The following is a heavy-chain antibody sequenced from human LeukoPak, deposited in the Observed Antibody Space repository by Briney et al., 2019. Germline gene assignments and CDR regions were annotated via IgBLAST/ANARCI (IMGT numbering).Heavy chain of an antibody. CDR1: GFTFSSYS. V-gene: IGHV3-21*01. D-gene: IGHD3-3*01. CDR3: ARVGNDFWSGYSLNYYMDV. Sequence: GGSLRLSCAASGFTFSSYSTNWVRQAPGKGLEWVSSISSSSSYIYYADSVKGRFTISRDNAKNSLYLQMNSLRAEDTAVYYCARVGNDFWSGYSLNYYMDVWGKGTTVTVSS. J-gene: IGHJ6*03. CDR2: ISSSSSYI.